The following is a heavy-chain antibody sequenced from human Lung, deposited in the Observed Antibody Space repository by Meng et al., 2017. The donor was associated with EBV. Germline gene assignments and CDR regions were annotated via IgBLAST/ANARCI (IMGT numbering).Heavy chain of an antibody. J-gene: IGHJ4*02. CDR2: ISYDGSNK. Sequence: QLVGGGGGVVQAGRSLGLSCAASGFTFSTYSIHWVRQAPGKGLEWVAGISYDGSNKYYADSVKGRFTISRDNSKNTLYLQMNTLRAEDTAVYYCASPHSSGWSLPFDYWGQGTLVTVS. CDR1: GFTFSTYS. D-gene: IGHD6-19*01. V-gene: IGHV3-30*14. CDR3: ASPHSSGWSLPFDY.